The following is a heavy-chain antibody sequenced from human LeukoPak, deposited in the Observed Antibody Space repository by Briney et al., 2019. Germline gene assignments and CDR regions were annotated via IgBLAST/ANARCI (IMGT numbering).Heavy chain of an antibody. CDR3: VKDARVSGYDFLNWFDP. V-gene: IGHV3-64D*06. Sequence: GGFLRLSCLASGFTFSNYAMHWVRQAPGKGLEYVSGISSNGGSTYYADSVKGRFTISRDNSKKTLYLQMSSLRGEDTAVYYCVKDARVSGYDFLNWFDPWGQGTLVTVSS. J-gene: IGHJ5*02. CDR2: ISSNGGST. D-gene: IGHD5-12*01. CDR1: GFTFSNYA.